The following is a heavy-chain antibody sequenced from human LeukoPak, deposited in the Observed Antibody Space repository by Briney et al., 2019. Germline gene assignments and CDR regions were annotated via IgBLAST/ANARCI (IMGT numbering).Heavy chain of an antibody. CDR1: GFTFRNYW. Sequence: GGSLRLSCAASGFTFRNYWMNWVRQAPGKGLEWVANIKPDGSEKRYVDSVKGRFTISRDNAKNTLYLQMNSLRAEDTAVYYCAKGDVAAAEDWGQGTLVTVSS. D-gene: IGHD6-13*01. V-gene: IGHV3-7*03. CDR2: IKPDGSEK. J-gene: IGHJ4*02. CDR3: AKGDVAAAED.